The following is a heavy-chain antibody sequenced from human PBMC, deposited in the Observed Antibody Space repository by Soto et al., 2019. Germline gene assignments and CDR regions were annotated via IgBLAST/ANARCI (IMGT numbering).Heavy chain of an antibody. CDR1: GFTFSYYW. CDR3: ARVDRGAFDL. V-gene: IGHV3-74*01. J-gene: IGHJ3*01. CDR2: IHSDGSST. D-gene: IGHD1-26*01. Sequence: EVQLLESGGGLVQPGESLRLSCAASGFTFSYYWMHWVRQAPGMGLVWVSRIHSDGSSTTYADSVKGRFTISRDNDRNTLYLQMNSQRAEDTAVYYCARVDRGAFDLWGQGTVLTVSS.